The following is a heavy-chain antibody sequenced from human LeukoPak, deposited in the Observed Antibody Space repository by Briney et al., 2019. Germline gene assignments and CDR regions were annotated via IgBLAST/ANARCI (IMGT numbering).Heavy chain of an antibody. J-gene: IGHJ4*02. V-gene: IGHV1-18*01. CDR1: GYTFTSHG. CDR3: AREKRAPGYGDYEHVLGIDY. D-gene: IGHD4-17*01. CDR2: ISTYNGNT. Sequence: ASVKVSCKASGYTFTSHGISWVRQAPGQGLEWMGWISTYNGNTNYAQKLQGRVSMTTDTSTSTAYMDLRSLRSEDTAVYYCAREKRAPGYGDYEHVLGIDYWGQGTLVTVSS.